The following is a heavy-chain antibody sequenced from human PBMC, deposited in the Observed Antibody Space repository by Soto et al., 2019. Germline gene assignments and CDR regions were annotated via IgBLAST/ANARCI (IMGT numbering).Heavy chain of an antibody. Sequence: PXVSLRLSCAASGLTFSSYAMAWVRQAPGKGLEWVSTISGSGGSTYYADSVKGRFTISRDNSKNTLYLQMNSLRAEDTAVYYCAKELHYYDSSGYLDYWGQGTLVTVSS. J-gene: IGHJ4*02. CDR2: ISGSGGST. V-gene: IGHV3-23*01. CDR3: AKELHYYDSSGYLDY. D-gene: IGHD3-22*01. CDR1: GLTFSSYA.